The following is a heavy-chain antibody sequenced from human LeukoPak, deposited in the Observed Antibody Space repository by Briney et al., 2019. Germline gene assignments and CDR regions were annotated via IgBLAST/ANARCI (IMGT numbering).Heavy chain of an antibody. J-gene: IGHJ4*02. CDR3: ARDKDSSSLGNSFDD. V-gene: IGHV3-20*04. CDR2: FYWIGGST. D-gene: IGHD6-6*01. CDR1: GFTLDEYG. Sequence: GGSLRLSCAPSGFTLDEYGMRGVRDAPGKGVEWVLGFYWIGGSTGYAHSVKGRFTISRDNAKNSLYLQINRLRAEAPAVYSGARDKDSSSLGNSFDDWGQGTLVTVSS.